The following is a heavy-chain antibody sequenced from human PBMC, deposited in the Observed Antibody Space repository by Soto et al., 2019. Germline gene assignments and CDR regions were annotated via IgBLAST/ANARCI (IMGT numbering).Heavy chain of an antibody. CDR2: IYYSGST. V-gene: IGHV4-39*01. D-gene: IGHD3-3*01. CDR1: GGSISSSSYY. CDR3: ARLGAAETRLNKGETIWSGYYFDY. Sequence: SETLSLTCTVSGGSISSSSYYWGWIRQPPGKGLEWIGSIYYSGSTYYNPSLKSRVTISVDTSKNQFSLKLSSVTAADTAVYYCARLGAAETRLNKGETIWSGYYFDYWGQGTLVTVSS. J-gene: IGHJ4*02.